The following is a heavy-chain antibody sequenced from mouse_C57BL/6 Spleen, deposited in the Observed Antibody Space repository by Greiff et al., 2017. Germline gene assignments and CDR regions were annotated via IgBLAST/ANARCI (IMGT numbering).Heavy chain of an antibody. J-gene: IGHJ2*01. Sequence: EVQLQQSGPGLVKPSQSLSLTCSVTGYSITSGYYWNWIRQFPGNKLEWMGFISYDGSNNYNPSLKNRISITRDTSKNQFFLKLNSVTTEDTATYYCARDLYGSSSYYFDYWGQGTTLTVSS. V-gene: IGHV3-6*01. CDR1: GYSITSGYY. D-gene: IGHD1-1*01. CDR2: ISYDGSN. CDR3: ARDLYGSSSYYFDY.